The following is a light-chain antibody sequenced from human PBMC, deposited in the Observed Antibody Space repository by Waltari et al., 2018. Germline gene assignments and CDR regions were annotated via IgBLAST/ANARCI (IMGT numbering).Light chain of an antibody. CDR3: CSFTSSSTYV. CDR2: VYS. V-gene: IGLV2-14*01. CDR1: SRDVGDNKY. Sequence: QSALTQPASVSGSPGQSVTISCTGPSRDVGDNKYVSWYQQHPGKVPKLMIYVYSNLPSGVSYRFSGPKSGNPASLTISGLQAEDEADYYCCSFTSSSTYVFGTGTKVTVL. J-gene: IGLJ1*01.